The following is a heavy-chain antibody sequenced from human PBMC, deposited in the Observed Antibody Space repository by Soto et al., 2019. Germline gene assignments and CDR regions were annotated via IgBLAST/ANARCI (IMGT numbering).Heavy chain of an antibody. CDR2: TYYRSKWYY. V-gene: IGHV6-1*01. D-gene: IGHD1-26*01. CDR3: ARGEQYSGRIFDY. J-gene: IGHJ4*01. Sequence: SQTLSLTFVITGDSVSSNSSGWSCVSQSPSRGLEWLGRTYYRSKWYYEYAVSVRGRITINPDTSRNQYSLQLNSVTPEDTAVYFCARGEQYSGRIFDYWGQGTLVTVSS. CDR1: GDSVSSNSSG.